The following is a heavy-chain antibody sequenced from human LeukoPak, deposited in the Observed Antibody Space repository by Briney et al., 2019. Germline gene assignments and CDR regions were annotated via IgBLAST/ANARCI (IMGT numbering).Heavy chain of an antibody. V-gene: IGHV4-4*07. CDR1: GGSISSYY. CDR2: IYTSGST. D-gene: IGHD2-2*01. Sequence: SETLSLTCTVSGGSISSYYWSWIRQPAGKGLEWIGRIYTSGSTNYNPSLKSRVTISVDTSKNQFSLKLSSVTAADTAVYYCARVGCSRTSCPVDVWGKGTTVTVSS. J-gene: IGHJ6*04. CDR3: ARVGCSRTSCPVDV.